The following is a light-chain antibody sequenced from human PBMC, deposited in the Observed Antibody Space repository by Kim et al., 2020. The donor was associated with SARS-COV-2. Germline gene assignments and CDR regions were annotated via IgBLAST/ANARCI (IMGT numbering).Light chain of an antibody. J-gene: IGLJ2*01. Sequence: ALTQPPSASGSPGQSVTISCSGTSSDIGGYNYVSWYQQHPGKAPELLIYEVTKRPSGVPDRFSGSKSDNTASLTVSGLQADDEADYYCSSYAGSNNVVFGGGTKVTVL. CDR3: SSYAGSNNVV. V-gene: IGLV2-8*01. CDR2: EVT. CDR1: SSDIGGYNY.